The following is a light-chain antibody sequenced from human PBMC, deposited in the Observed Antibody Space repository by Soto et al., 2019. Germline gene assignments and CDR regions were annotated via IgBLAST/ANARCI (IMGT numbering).Light chain of an antibody. CDR3: CSYAGSSTHV. CDR2: EVS. Sequence: QSALTQPASVSGSPGQSITISCTGTSSVVGSYNLVSWYQQHPGKAPKLMIYEVSKRPSGVSDRFSGSKSGNTASLTISGLQAEDEADYYCCSYAGSSTHVFRTGTKVTVL. J-gene: IGLJ1*01. V-gene: IGLV2-23*02. CDR1: SSVVGSYNL.